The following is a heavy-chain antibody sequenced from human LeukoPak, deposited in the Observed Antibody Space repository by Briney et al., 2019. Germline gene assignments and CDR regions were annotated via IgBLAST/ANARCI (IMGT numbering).Heavy chain of an antibody. CDR2: IYYSGST. Sequence: PSETLSLTCTVSGGSISSSSYYWGWIRQPPGKGLEWIGSIYYSGSTYYNPSLKSRVTISVDTSKNQFSLKLSSVTAVDTAVYYCAGGTIVVVPAASFGDWGQGTLVTVSS. V-gene: IGHV4-39*07. CDR1: GGSISSSSYY. J-gene: IGHJ4*02. CDR3: AGGTIVVVPAASFGD. D-gene: IGHD2-2*01.